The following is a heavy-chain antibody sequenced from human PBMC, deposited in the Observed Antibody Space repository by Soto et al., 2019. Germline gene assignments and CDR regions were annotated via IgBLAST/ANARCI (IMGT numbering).Heavy chain of an antibody. CDR1: GGSISSGGYY. CDR3: ARSRYYDSKPTNWFDP. D-gene: IGHD3-22*01. V-gene: IGHV4-31*03. Sequence: SETLSLTCTVSGGSISSGGYYWSWVRQHPGKGLEWIGYIYYSGSTYYNPSLKSRVTISVDTSKNQFSLKLSSVTAADTAVYYCARSRYYDSKPTNWFDPWGQGTLVTVSS. J-gene: IGHJ5*02. CDR2: IYYSGST.